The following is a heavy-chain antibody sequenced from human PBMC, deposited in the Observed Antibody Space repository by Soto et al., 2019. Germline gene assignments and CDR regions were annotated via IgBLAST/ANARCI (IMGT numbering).Heavy chain of an antibody. Sequence: GGSLRLSCAASGFTLDDYTMHWVRQAPGKGLEWVSLISWDGGSTYYAGSVKGRFTSSRDNSKNSLYLQMISLRAEDTALYYCAKAVRGSGYDSYYYGMGVLGQGTTVTVS. CDR2: ISWDGGST. CDR3: AKAVRGSGYDSYYYGMGV. V-gene: IGHV3-43D*04. CDR1: GFTLDDYT. D-gene: IGHD5-12*01. J-gene: IGHJ6*02.